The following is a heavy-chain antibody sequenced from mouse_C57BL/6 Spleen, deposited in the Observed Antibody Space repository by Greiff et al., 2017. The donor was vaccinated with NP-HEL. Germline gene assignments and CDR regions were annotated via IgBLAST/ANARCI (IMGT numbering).Heavy chain of an antibody. V-gene: IGHV3-6*01. CDR1: GYSITSGYY. D-gene: IGHD2-1*01. J-gene: IGHJ2*01. Sequence: EVQRVESGPGLVKPSQSLSLTCSVTGYSITSGYYWNWIRQFPGNKLEWMGYISYDGSNNYNPSLKNRISIPRDTSKNQFFLKLNSVTTEDTATYYCARGKIYYGNYDYFDDWGQGTTLTVSS. CDR2: ISYDGSN. CDR3: ARGKIYYGNYDYFDD.